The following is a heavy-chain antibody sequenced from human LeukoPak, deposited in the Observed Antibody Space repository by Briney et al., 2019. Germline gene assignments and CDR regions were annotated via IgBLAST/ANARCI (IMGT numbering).Heavy chain of an antibody. CDR1: GGSFSGYY. Sequence: KPSETLSLTCAVYGGSFSGYYWSWIRQPPGKGLEPTGEINHSGSTNYNPSLKSRVTISLDTSMKKFSLKLNSVTAADTAVYYCASTERCSTTCPLDYWGQGTLVTVSS. CDR2: INHSGST. CDR3: ASTERCSTTCPLDY. D-gene: IGHD2-2*01. V-gene: IGHV4-34*01. J-gene: IGHJ4*02.